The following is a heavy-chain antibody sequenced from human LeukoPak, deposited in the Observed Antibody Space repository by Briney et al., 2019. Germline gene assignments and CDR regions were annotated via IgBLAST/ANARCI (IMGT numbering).Heavy chain of an antibody. Sequence: PSETLSLTCTVSGYSISSGYYWGWIRQPPGKGLEWIGSIYHSGSTYYNPSLKSRVTISVDTSKNQFSLKLSSVTAADTAVYYCASNIRNYGGFDYWGQGTLVTVSS. J-gene: IGHJ4*02. V-gene: IGHV4-38-2*02. CDR2: IYHSGST. D-gene: IGHD1-7*01. CDR1: GYSISSGYY. CDR3: ASNIRNYGGFDY.